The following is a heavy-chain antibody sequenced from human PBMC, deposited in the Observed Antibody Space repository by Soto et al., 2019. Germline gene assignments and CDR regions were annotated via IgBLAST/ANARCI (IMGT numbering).Heavy chain of an antibody. D-gene: IGHD2-21*02. CDR1: GFTFNYYW. CDR2: IHSDGSST. J-gene: IGHJ3*01. CDR3: ARGDKGGFDL. V-gene: IGHV3-74*01. Sequence: EVQLVESEGGLVQRGGALRLSCAASGFTFNYYWMHWVRQAPGQGLVWVSHIHSDGSSTTYADPVKGRFTISRDNAKNTLYLQMNSLRAEDTAVYYCARGDKGGFDLWGQGTTVTVSS.